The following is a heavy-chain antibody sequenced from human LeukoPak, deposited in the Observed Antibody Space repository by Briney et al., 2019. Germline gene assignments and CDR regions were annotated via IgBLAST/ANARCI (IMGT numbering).Heavy chain of an antibody. Sequence: ASVKVSCKASGYTFTSYGISWVRQAPGQGLEWMGWISAYNGNTNYAQKLQGRVTVTTDTSTSTGYMELRSPRSDDTAVYYCARTKAVRYYYYMDVWGKGTTVTISS. CDR3: ARTKAVRYYYYMDV. V-gene: IGHV1-18*01. CDR1: GYTFTSYG. J-gene: IGHJ6*03. CDR2: ISAYNGNT. D-gene: IGHD2-15*01.